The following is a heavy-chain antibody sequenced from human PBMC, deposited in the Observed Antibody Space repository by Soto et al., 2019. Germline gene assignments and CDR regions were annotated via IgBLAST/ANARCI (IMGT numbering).Heavy chain of an antibody. CDR1: GGSISSSSYY. CDR2: IYYRGST. V-gene: IGHV4-39*01. Sequence: SETLSLTCTVSGGSISSSSYYWGWIRQPPGKGPEWLGSIYYRGSTYYSPSLKSRVIISVDTSKNHFSLKLSGVTSVDTAVYYCARHLGPTGPNYWGQGTLVTVSS. D-gene: IGHD1-26*01. J-gene: IGHJ4*02. CDR3: ARHLGPTGPNY.